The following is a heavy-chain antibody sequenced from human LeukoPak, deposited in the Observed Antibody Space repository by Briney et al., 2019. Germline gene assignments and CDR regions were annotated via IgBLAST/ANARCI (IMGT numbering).Heavy chain of an antibody. D-gene: IGHD3-10*02. CDR2: TNTSGGDT. V-gene: IGHV1-46*01. CDR1: GYTFTSYY. CDR3: ARGFTVYRLSLDY. J-gene: IGHJ4*02. Sequence: ASVKLSCMASGYTFTSYYMQWVRQPPRHVLEWMGSTNTSGGDTSYTQKIQDRATMNTHPPTHPAYMEVTSLRSEHPAVYYCARGFTVYRLSLDYWGQGTLVTVSS.